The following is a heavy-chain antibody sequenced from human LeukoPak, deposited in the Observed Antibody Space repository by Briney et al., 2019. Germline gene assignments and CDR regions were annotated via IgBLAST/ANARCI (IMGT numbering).Heavy chain of an antibody. V-gene: IGHV1-69*06. D-gene: IGHD3-10*01. CDR3: ASLEKSFYYGSGSYNSDDAFDI. J-gene: IGHJ3*02. CDR1: GGTFSSYA. Sequence: SVKVSCKASGGTFSSYAISWVRQAPGQGLEWLGGIIPIFGTANYAQKFQGRVTITADKSTSTAYMELSSLRSEDTAVYYCASLEKSFYYGSGSYNSDDAFDIWGQGTMVTVSS. CDR2: IIPIFGTA.